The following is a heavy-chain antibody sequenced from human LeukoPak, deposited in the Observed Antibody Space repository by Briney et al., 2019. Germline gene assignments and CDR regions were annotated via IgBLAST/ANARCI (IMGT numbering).Heavy chain of an antibody. CDR3: ARGPASGSYFAWFDP. J-gene: IGHJ5*02. CDR2: INQSGST. CDR1: GGSFSGYY. Sequence: NPSETLSLTCAVYGGSFSGYYWSWIRQPPGKGLEWIGEINQSGSTKYNPSLESRVTISVDTSKNQFSLKLTSMTAADTAVYYCARGPASGSYFAWFDPWGQGALVSVPS. D-gene: IGHD3-10*01. V-gene: IGHV4-34*01.